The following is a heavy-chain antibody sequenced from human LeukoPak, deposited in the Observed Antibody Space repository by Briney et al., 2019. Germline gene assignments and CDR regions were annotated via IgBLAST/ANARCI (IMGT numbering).Heavy chain of an antibody. J-gene: IGHJ4*02. V-gene: IGHV4-59*01. Sequence: PSETLSLTCTVSGGSISSYYWSWIRQPPGKGLEWIGYIYYSGSTNYNPSLKSRVTISVDTSKNQFSLKLSSVTAADTAVYYCARATSSSWPTHFDYWGQGTLVTVSS. CDR3: ARATSSSWPTHFDY. D-gene: IGHD6-13*01. CDR1: GGSISSYY. CDR2: IYYSGST.